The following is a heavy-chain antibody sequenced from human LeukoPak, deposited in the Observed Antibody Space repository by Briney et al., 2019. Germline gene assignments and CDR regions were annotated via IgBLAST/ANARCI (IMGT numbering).Heavy chain of an antibody. CDR3: AKGNSNGWDYYFDS. V-gene: IGHV3-23*01. CDR1: GFPFSSYA. Sequence: GGSLRLSCAASGFPFSSYAMTWVRQAPGKGLECVSGIGGSGGTTNYTDSVKGRFTISRDNSKNMLCLQMSSLRAEDTALYYCAKGNSNGWDYYFDSWGRGTLVLVSS. D-gene: IGHD6-19*01. J-gene: IGHJ4*02. CDR2: IGGSGGTT.